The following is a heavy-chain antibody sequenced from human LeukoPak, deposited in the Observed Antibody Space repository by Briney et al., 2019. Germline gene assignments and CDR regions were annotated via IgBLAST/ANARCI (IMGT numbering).Heavy chain of an antibody. Sequence: PGGSLRLSCAASGFSFGSYAMTWVRQAPGGGLEWVSSITDSGDDTYYADSVKGRFTISRDNSKNTVNLQMNSLGPDDTAVYYCAKFTVTGSYYEYYGMDVWGPGTTVTVSS. J-gene: IGHJ6*02. CDR1: GFSFGSYA. CDR2: ITDSGDDT. V-gene: IGHV3-23*01. D-gene: IGHD3-9*01. CDR3: AKFTVTGSYYEYYGMDV.